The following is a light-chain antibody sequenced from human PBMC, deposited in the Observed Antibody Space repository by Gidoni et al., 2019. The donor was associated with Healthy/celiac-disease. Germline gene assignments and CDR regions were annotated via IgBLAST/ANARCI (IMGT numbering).Light chain of an antibody. V-gene: IGKV3-15*01. Sequence: EIVMTQSPATLSVSPGERATLSCRASQSVSSNVAWYQQNPGQAPRLLIYGASTRATGIPARFSGSGSGTEFTLTISRLQSGDFAVYYCQQYNNWPRTFGQGTKVEIK. J-gene: IGKJ1*01. CDR1: QSVSSN. CDR3: QQYNNWPRT. CDR2: GAS.